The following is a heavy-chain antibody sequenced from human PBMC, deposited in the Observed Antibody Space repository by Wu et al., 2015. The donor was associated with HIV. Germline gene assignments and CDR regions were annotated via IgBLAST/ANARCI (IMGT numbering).Heavy chain of an antibody. CDR1: GYTFTDYH. J-gene: IGHJ4*02. Sequence: QVQLVQSGAEVKKPGASVKISCKTSGYTFTDYHMHWVRQAPGQTLEWMGIINPSDYFTNYAQKFQGRFTVTRDVSTSTFYMELSSLNSEDTAIYYCTRDQHCRGDGGFGCYFDYVGPGNPGPPSP. V-gene: IGHV1-46*03. D-gene: IGHD3-10*01. CDR3: TRDQHCRGDGGFGCYFDY. CDR2: INPSDYFT.